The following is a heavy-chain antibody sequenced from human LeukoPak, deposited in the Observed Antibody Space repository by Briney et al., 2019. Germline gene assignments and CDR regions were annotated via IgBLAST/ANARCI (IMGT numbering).Heavy chain of an antibody. V-gene: IGHV1-18*01. Sequence: ASVKVSCKASGYTFTSYGISWVRQAPGQGLEWMGWISAYNGNTNYAQKLQGRVTVTTDTSTSTAYMELRSLRSDDTAVYYCARETLPGIAVAGTYGMDVWGQGTTVTVSS. CDR1: GYTFTSYG. CDR2: ISAYNGNT. J-gene: IGHJ6*02. CDR3: ARETLPGIAVAGTYGMDV. D-gene: IGHD6-19*01.